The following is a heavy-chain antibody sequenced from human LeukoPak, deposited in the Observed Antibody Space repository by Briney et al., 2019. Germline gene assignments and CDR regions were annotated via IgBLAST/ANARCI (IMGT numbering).Heavy chain of an antibody. CDR2: IYYSGSA. CDR3: ARYGDYVFPPLDY. J-gene: IGHJ4*02. CDR1: GGSISSGGYY. D-gene: IGHD4-17*01. Sequence: SETLSLTCTVSGGSISSGGYYWSWIRQHPGQGLEWIGYIYYSGSAYYNPSLKSRVTISVDTSKNQFSLKLSSVTAADTAVYYCARYGDYVFPPLDYWGQGTLVTVSS. V-gene: IGHV4-31*03.